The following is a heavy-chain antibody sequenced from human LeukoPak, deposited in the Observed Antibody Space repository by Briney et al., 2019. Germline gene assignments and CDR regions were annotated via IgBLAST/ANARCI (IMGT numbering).Heavy chain of an antibody. Sequence: PGESLKTSCKGSGYSFTSYWIGWVRQMPGKGLEWMGIIYPGDSDTRYSPSFQGQVTISADKSISTAYLQWSSLKASDTAMYYCARFHQLSGRTFDYWGQGTLVTVSS. CDR1: GYSFTSYW. CDR3: ARFHQLSGRTFDY. V-gene: IGHV5-51*01. J-gene: IGHJ4*02. D-gene: IGHD5-24*01. CDR2: IYPGDSDT.